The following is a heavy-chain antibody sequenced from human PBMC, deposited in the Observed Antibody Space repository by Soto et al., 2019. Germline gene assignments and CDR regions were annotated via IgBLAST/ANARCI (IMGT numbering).Heavy chain of an antibody. J-gene: IGHJ6*02. CDR1: RYIFTNYG. Sequence: QVQLVQSGVEVREPGASVKVSCKAVRYIFTNYGVSWVRQAPGQGLEWMGWITTYNGNTEYAQKLQGRVTMTTDGSTSTAYMELGRLRSDDPAIYYCARALTGYGMDVWGQGTTVTVSS. V-gene: IGHV1-18*01. CDR2: ITTYNGNT. CDR3: ARALTGYGMDV.